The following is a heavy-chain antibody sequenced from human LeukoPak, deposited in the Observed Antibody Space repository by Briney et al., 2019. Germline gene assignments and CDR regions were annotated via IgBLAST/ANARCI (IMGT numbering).Heavy chain of an antibody. CDR2: ISTYNGNT. CDR3: AREIIAGPYYYMDV. V-gene: IGHV1-18*01. CDR1: GYTLTSYG. J-gene: IGHJ6*03. Sequence: ASVKVSCKASGYTLTSYGVSWVRQAPGQGLEWMGRISTYNGNTNYAQKFRGRVTITTGTSTSTAYMELRSLTSDDTAVYYCAREIIAGPYYYMDVWGKGTTVTVSS. D-gene: IGHD6-13*01.